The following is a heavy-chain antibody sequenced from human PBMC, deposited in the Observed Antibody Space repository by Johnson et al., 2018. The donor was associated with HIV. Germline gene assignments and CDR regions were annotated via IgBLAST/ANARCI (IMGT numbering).Heavy chain of an antibody. D-gene: IGHD2-21*02. CDR3: VSEGVTYAFDI. J-gene: IGHJ3*02. V-gene: IGHV3-30*03. CDR1: GFTFSSYG. CDR2: ISYDGSNK. Sequence: QVQLVESGGGVVQPGRSLRLSCAASGFTFSSYGMHWVRQAPGKGLEWVAVISYDGSNKYYADSVRGRFNISRDNAKNALYLQMNSLRAEDTAVYYCVSEGVTYAFDIWGQGTIVTVSS.